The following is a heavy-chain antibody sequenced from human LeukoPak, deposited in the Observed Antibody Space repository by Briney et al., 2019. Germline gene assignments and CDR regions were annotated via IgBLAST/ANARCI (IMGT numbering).Heavy chain of an antibody. CDR1: GGPISSGGYY. CDR3: ARDRMVRGVINAFDI. CDR2: IYYSGST. J-gene: IGHJ3*02. Sequence: SQTLSLTCTVSGGPISSGGYYWSWIRQHPGKGLEWIGYIYYSGSTYYNPSLKSRVTISVDTSKNQFSLKLSSVTAADTAVYYCARDRMVRGVINAFDIWGQGTMVTVSS. V-gene: IGHV4-31*03. D-gene: IGHD3-10*01.